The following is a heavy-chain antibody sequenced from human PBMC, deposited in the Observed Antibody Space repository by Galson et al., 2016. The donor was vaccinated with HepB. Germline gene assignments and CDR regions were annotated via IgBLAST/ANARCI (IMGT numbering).Heavy chain of an antibody. J-gene: IGHJ4*02. V-gene: IGHV4-59*08. D-gene: IGHD6-25*01. CDR3: ARRLSGIDY. CDR1: GGSFSIYY. Sequence: SETLSLTCTVSGGSFSIYYWTWIRQPPGKGLEWIGYIHYSGTTSYNPSLNSRATIPADTSKNQFSLKVTAVTAADSAVYYCARRLSGIDYWGQGMLVTVSS. CDR2: IHYSGTT.